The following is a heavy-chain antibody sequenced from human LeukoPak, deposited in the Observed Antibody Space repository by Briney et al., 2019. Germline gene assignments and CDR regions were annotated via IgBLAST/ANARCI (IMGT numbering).Heavy chain of an antibody. Sequence: PSETLSLTCAVYGGSFSNYYWSWIRQPPGKGLEWIGEINDSRRINYNPSLMSRVTVSVDTSKNQLSLRLTSVTATDTAVYYCARRWNYGRNYYIDVWGNGATVSVSS. J-gene: IGHJ6*03. CDR2: INDSRRI. CDR1: GGSFSNYY. V-gene: IGHV4-34*01. D-gene: IGHD1-7*01. CDR3: ARRWNYGRNYYIDV.